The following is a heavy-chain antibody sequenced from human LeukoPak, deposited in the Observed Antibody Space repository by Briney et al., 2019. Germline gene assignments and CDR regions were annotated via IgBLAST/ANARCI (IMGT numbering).Heavy chain of an antibody. D-gene: IGHD3-3*01. V-gene: IGHV4-34*01. CDR2: INHSGST. J-gene: IGHJ6*03. CDR1: GGSFSGYY. Sequence: SETLSLTCAVYGGSFSGYYWSWIRQPPGKGLEWIGEINHSGSTNYNPSLKSRVTISVDTSKNQFSLKLSSVTAADTAVYYCARGRAFTIFGVVHPNYYYYMDVWGKGTTVTVSS. CDR3: ARGRAFTIFGVVHPNYYYYMDV.